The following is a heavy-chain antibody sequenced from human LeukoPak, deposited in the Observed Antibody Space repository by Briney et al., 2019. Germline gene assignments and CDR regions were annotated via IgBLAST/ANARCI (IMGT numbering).Heavy chain of an antibody. CDR2: IRYDGSNK. V-gene: IGHV3-30*02. Sequence: GGSLRLSCAASGFTFSSYGMHWVRQAPGKGLEWVAFIRYDGSNKYYADSVKGRFTISRDNSKNTLYLQMNSLRAEDTAVYYCAKEFRFGQSQRSYFDYWGQGTLVTVSS. CDR3: AKEFRFGQSQRSYFDY. CDR1: GFTFSSYG. J-gene: IGHJ4*02. D-gene: IGHD3-16*01.